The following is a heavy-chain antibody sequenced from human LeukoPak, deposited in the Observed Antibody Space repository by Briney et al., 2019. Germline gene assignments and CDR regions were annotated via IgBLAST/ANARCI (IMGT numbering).Heavy chain of an antibody. CDR3: ARAGFPVYDRSGSGGVYFDY. D-gene: IGHD3-22*01. J-gene: IGHJ4*02. CDR2: IKTDGSEK. V-gene: IGHV3-7*01. CDR1: GFTFSRYA. Sequence: GGSLRLSCAASGFTFSRYAMHWVRQAPGMGLAWVANIKTDGSEKIYVDSLKGRFTISRDNAKNSLYLQMNSLRAEDTAIYYCARAGFPVYDRSGSGGVYFDYWGQGTLVTVSS.